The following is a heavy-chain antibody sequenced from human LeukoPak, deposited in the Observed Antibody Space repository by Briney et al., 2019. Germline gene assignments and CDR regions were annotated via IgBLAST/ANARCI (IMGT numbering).Heavy chain of an antibody. CDR3: AIWTTGNY. J-gene: IGHJ4*02. D-gene: IGHD1-1*01. CDR1: QFTFNGSW. CDR2: MDLTGSQK. Sequence: GGSLRLSCADSQFTFNGSWMNWVRQAPGKGLEWVANMDLTGSQKRYVDSVRGRFTISKDNHGASLYLDMHSLRAEDTAIYYCAIWTTGNYWGQGTLVTVSS. V-gene: IGHV3-7*01.